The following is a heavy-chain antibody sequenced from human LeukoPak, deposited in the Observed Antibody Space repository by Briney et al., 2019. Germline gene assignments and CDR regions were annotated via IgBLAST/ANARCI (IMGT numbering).Heavy chain of an antibody. Sequence: GRSLRLFCAVSGFTFSSYAMHWVRQAPGKGLEWVAVISYDGSNKYYADSVKGRFTISRDNSKNTLYLQMNSLRAEDTAVYYCARVGVVPAAIPDGFDIWGQGTKLTVSS. CDR3: ARVGVVPAAIPDGFDI. CDR2: ISYDGSNK. D-gene: IGHD2-2*01. V-gene: IGHV3-30-3*01. CDR1: GFTFSSYA. J-gene: IGHJ3*02.